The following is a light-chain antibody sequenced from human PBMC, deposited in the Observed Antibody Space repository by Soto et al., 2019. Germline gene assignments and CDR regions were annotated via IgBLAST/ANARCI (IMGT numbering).Light chain of an antibody. CDR2: DVS. V-gene: IGLV2-14*01. CDR3: SSYTSSILYV. CDR1: SSDVGGYNY. Sequence: SALPQPASVSGSPGQSITISCTGTSSDVGGYNYVSWYQQHPGKAPKLMIYDVSNRPSGVSNRFSGSKSGNTASLTISGLQAEDEADYYCSSYTSSILYVFGTGTKVTV. J-gene: IGLJ1*01.